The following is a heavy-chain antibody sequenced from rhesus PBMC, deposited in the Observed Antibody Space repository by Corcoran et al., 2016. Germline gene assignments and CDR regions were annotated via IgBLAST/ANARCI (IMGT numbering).Heavy chain of an antibody. J-gene: IGHJ6*01. Sequence: QEQVQQSGPGLVKPSETLSLTCTVSGTSLHIFWCIWVRQPQRKGRWWIGEIHGNGGNTNSNPSLKNRVTFSRNASKNQFYLKMTSVTVADTAVYFCARDRREYNSYGLESWGQGVVVTVSS. CDR2: IHGNGGNT. CDR3: ARDRREYNSYGLES. CDR1: GTSLHIFW. V-gene: IGHV4-80*01. D-gene: IGHD5-36*01.